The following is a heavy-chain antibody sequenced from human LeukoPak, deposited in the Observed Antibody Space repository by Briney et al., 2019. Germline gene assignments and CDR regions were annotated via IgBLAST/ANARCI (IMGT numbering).Heavy chain of an antibody. J-gene: IGHJ4*02. Sequence: PSETLSLTCTVSGGSISSYYWSWIRQPAGKGLEWIGRIYTSGSTNYNPSLKSRVTMSVDTSKNQFSLKLSSVTAADTAVYYCARDLITMVRGVTLYYFDYWGQGTLVTVSS. D-gene: IGHD3-10*01. CDR3: ARDLITMVRGVTLYYFDY. CDR2: IYTSGST. CDR1: GGSISSYY. V-gene: IGHV4-4*07.